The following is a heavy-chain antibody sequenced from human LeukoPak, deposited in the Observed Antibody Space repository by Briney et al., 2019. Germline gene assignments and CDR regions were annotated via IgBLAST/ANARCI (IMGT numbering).Heavy chain of an antibody. CDR3: TKDPNGDYIGAFDP. J-gene: IGHJ5*02. D-gene: IGHD4-17*01. CDR1: GFSFSSFA. V-gene: IGHV3-23*01. Sequence: GSLRLSCAASGFSFSSFAMTWVRQAPGKGLEWVSSITGGHYATYNTDSVKGRFTISRDNAKNSLYLPMNSLRADDTAIYYCTKDPNGDYIGAFDPWGQGTLVTVSS. CDR2: ITGGHYAT.